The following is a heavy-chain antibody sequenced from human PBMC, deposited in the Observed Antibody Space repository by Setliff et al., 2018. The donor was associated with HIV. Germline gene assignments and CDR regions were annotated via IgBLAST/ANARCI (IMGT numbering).Heavy chain of an antibody. V-gene: IGHV3-48*01. J-gene: IGHJ4*02. CDR1: GFTFTAYS. CDR2: ISLGSTTI. Sequence: PGESLKISCATSGFTFTAYSMNWVRQAPGKGLEWVSYISLGSTTIFYADSVKGRFTISRDDARNSLYLQMNSLRAEDTAMYYCARQPRWLQFPRYFDYWGQGTLVTVFS. D-gene: IGHD5-12*01. CDR3: ARQPRWLQFPRYFDY.